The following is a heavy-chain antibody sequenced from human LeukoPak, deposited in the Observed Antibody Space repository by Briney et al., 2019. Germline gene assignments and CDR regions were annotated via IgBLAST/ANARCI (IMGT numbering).Heavy chain of an antibody. D-gene: IGHD3-3*01. CDR1: GYTFSSYW. J-gene: IGHJ4*02. Sequence: GESLRISWKVTGYTFSSYWIGWVRQMPGKGLEWMGIIYRGDSDTRYSPSLQGQVTISVDTSIGTAYLQWSSLKASDTAIYYCARQNDFRLDYWGQGTLVTVSS. CDR3: ARQNDFRLDY. V-gene: IGHV5-51*01. CDR2: IYRGDSDT.